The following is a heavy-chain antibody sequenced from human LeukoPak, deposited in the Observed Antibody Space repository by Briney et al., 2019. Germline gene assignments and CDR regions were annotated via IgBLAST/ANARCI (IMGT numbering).Heavy chain of an antibody. CDR2: ISGSGGST. J-gene: IGHJ4*02. D-gene: IGHD3-10*01. Sequence: PGGSLRLSCAASGFTFSSYGMSWVRQAPGKGLEWVSAISGSGGSTYYADSVKGRFTISRDNSKNTLYLQMNSLRAEDTAVYYCAKDSLYGSGRPFDYWGQGTLVTVSS. V-gene: IGHV3-23*01. CDR3: AKDSLYGSGRPFDY. CDR1: GFTFSSYG.